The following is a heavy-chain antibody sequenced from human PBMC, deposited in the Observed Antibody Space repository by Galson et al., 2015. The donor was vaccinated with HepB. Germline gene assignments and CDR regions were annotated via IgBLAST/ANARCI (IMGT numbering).Heavy chain of an antibody. CDR2: FNTVNGNT. CDR3: ATEGRHVATGLF. D-gene: IGHD1-1*01. V-gene: IGHV1-3*04. CDR1: GYTLITIP. J-gene: IGHJ4*02. Sequence: SVKVSCKASGYTLITIPMHWVRQAPGQRFEWMGGFNTVNGNTKYSQKFQGRVTVTRDTSASTVYMELTTLRSEDTAVYFCATEGRHVATGLFWGQGTLVTVSS.